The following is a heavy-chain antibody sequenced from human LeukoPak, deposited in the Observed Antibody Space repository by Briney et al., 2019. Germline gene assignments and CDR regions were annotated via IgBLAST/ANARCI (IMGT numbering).Heavy chain of an antibody. Sequence: SETLSLTCTVSGGSISTYYWSWLRQPAGKGLEWIGHIYSSGSTNYNPSLKSRVTMSVDTSKNQFSLKVSSVTAADTAVYYCARRSSIESFYDYWGQGTLVPVSS. D-gene: IGHD2-2*01. CDR2: IYSSGST. J-gene: IGHJ4*02. CDR1: GGSISTYY. V-gene: IGHV4-4*07. CDR3: ARRSSIESFYDY.